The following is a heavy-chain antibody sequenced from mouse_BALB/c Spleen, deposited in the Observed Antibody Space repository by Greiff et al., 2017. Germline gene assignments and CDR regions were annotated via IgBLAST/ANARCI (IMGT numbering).Heavy chain of an antibody. J-gene: IGHJ3*01. Sequence: EVKLVESGGGLVKPGGSLKLSCAASGFAFSSYDMSWVRQTPEKRLEWVAYISSGGGSTYYPDTVKGRFTISRDNAKNTLYLQMSSLKSEDTAMYYCARGGYGWFAYWGQGTLVTVSA. CDR2: ISSGGGST. D-gene: IGHD1-2*01. CDR1: GFAFSSYD. V-gene: IGHV5-12-1*01. CDR3: ARGGYGWFAY.